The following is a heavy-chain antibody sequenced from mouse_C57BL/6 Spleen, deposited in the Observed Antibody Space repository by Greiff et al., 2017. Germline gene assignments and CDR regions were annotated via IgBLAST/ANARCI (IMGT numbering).Heavy chain of an antibody. Sequence: QVQLQQPGAELVRPGTSVKLSCKASGYTFTSYWMHWVKQRPGQGLEWIGVIDPSDSYTNYNQKFKGKATLTVDTSSSTAYMQLSSLTSEDSAVYYCAREAYYGSSPHWYCDVWGTGTTVTVSS. V-gene: IGHV1-59*01. CDR3: AREAYYGSSPHWYCDV. CDR2: IDPSDSYT. D-gene: IGHD1-1*01. J-gene: IGHJ1*03. CDR1: GYTFTSYW.